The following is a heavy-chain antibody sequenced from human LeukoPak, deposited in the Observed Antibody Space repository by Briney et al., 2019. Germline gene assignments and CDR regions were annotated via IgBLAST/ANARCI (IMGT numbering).Heavy chain of an antibody. Sequence: SQTLSLTCAISGDSVFSNSSWNWIRQSPSRGLEWLGRTYYRSKWYNDYGVSVESRININPDTSKNHFSLQLSSVTPEDTAVYYCAMGLTGNDAFDIWGQGTMVTVSS. CDR1: GDSVFSNSS. J-gene: IGHJ3*02. D-gene: IGHD3-9*01. V-gene: IGHV6-1*01. CDR2: TYYRSKWYN. CDR3: AMGLTGNDAFDI.